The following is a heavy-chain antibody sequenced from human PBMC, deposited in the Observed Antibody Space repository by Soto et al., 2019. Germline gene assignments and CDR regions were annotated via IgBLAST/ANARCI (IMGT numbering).Heavy chain of an antibody. Sequence: GGSLRLSCAASGFTFSSYAMHWVRQAPSKGLEWVAVISYDGSNKYYADSVKGRFTISRDNSKNTLYLQMNSLRAEDTAVYYCARPLEEGLLTRVYYYYGMDVWGQGTTVTVSS. V-gene: IGHV3-30-3*01. CDR2: ISYDGSNK. CDR3: ARPLEEGLLTRVYYYYGMDV. D-gene: IGHD3-3*01. J-gene: IGHJ6*02. CDR1: GFTFSSYA.